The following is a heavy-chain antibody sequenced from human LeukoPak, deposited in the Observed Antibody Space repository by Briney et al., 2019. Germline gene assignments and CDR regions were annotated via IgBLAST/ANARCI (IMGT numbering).Heavy chain of an antibody. CDR3: AGSSGWVAVN. CDR2: IKQDGSEK. D-gene: IGHD6-19*01. J-gene: IGHJ4*02. Sequence: GGSLRLSCEVSGFTLGSFWMNWVRQAPGKGLEWVANIKQDGSEKYYVDSVKGRFTISRDNAKNLLYLQMSSLRAEDTAVYYCAGSSGWVAVNWGQGTLVTVSS. CDR1: GFTLGSFW. V-gene: IGHV3-7*01.